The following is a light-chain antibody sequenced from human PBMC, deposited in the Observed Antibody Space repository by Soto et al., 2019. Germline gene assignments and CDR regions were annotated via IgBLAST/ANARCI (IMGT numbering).Light chain of an antibody. CDR2: ATS. CDR1: QSVSSTY. Sequence: EIVLTQSPGTLSLSPGERATLSCRASQSVSSTYLAWYQQKPGQAPRLLLYATSTRATDIPDRFSGSGSGTDFTLTISRLEPEDFAVYYCQQYDSQPWTFGQGTNVEIK. CDR3: QQYDSQPWT. V-gene: IGKV3-20*01. J-gene: IGKJ1*01.